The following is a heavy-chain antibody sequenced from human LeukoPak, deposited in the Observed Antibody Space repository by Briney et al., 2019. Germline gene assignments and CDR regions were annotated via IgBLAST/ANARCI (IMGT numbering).Heavy chain of an antibody. Sequence: SSETLSLTCTVSGGSISSYYWSWIRQPPGKGLEWIGYIYYSGSTNYNLSLKSRVTISVDTSKNQFSLKLSSVTAADTAVYYCARSPPEGYDFWSGYYPYFDYWGQGTLVTVSS. D-gene: IGHD3-3*01. V-gene: IGHV4-59*08. CDR3: ARSPPEGYDFWSGYYPYFDY. CDR2: IYYSGST. J-gene: IGHJ4*02. CDR1: GGSISSYY.